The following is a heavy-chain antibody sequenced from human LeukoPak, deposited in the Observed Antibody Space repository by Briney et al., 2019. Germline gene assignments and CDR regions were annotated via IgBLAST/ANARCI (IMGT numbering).Heavy chain of an antibody. CDR3: ARDLRSANY. Sequence: ASVKVSCKASGYTFTGNIIHWLRQAPGQGLGWLGWINPNNGDTSYAQNFQGRVTMTRDTSITTAYMELSGLRSDDTAVYYCARDLRSANYWGQGTLVTVSS. V-gene: IGHV1-2*02. D-gene: IGHD3-3*01. J-gene: IGHJ4*02. CDR2: INPNNGDT. CDR1: GYTFTGNI.